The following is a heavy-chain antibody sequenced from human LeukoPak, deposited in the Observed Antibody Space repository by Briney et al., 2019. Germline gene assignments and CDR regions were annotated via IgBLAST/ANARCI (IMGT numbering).Heavy chain of an antibody. CDR3: ASRWGYYDSSGYYYVASFDAFDI. J-gene: IGHJ3*02. V-gene: IGHV4-39*01. Sequence: PSETMSLTCTVSGGSISSSSYYWGWIRQPPGKGLEWIGSIYYSGSTYYNPSLKSRVTISVDTSKIQCSLKLSSVTAADTAVYYCASRWGYYDSSGYYYVASFDAFDIWGQGTMVTVSS. CDR2: IYYSGST. D-gene: IGHD3-22*01. CDR1: GGSISSSSYY.